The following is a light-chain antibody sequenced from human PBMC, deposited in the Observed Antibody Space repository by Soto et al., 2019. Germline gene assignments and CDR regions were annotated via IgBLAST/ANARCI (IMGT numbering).Light chain of an antibody. V-gene: IGKV3-11*01. CDR3: QQRSNWSPPFT. CDR2: DAF. CDR1: QSVGIY. J-gene: IGKJ2*01. Sequence: NFLTQSPATLSLSPGERATLSCRASQSVGIYLAWYQQKPGQAPRVLIYDAFQRATGIPARFSGSGSGTDFTLTISSLEPEHFAVYYCQQRSNWSPPFTFGPGTKVEMK.